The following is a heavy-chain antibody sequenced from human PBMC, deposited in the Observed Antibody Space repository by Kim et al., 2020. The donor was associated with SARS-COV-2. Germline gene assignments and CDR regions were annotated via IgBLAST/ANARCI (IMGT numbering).Heavy chain of an antibody. CDR3: ARAGSYGLFDF. J-gene: IGHJ4*02. D-gene: IGHD1-26*01. Sequence: TYYEDSVKGRFTISRDNSKNTLYLQMNSLRAEDTAVYYCARAGSYGLFDFRGQGTLVTVSS. V-gene: IGHV3-53*01. CDR2: T.